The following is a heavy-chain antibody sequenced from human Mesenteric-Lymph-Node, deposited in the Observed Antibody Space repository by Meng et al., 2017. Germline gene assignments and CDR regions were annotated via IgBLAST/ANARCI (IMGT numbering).Heavy chain of an antibody. CDR3: ARDPAAFDF. D-gene: IGHD6-25*01. Sequence: QVKLQQSGSGLVKHSQILLLTCASSGESVSTNSDDWNWIRQSPSGGLEWMGRTYYKSKWYNDYAESVKSRIAINPDTSKKQFSLQLNSVTPEDTAVYYCARDPAAFDFWGQGILVTVSS. CDR1: GESVSTNSDD. CDR2: TYYKSKWYN. J-gene: IGHJ4*02. V-gene: IGHV6-1*01.